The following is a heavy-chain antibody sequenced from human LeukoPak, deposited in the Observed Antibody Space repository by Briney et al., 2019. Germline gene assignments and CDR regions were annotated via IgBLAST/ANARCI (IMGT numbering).Heavy chain of an antibody. V-gene: IGHV4-39*01. CDR1: GGSISNSFYY. Sequence: SETLSLTCTVSGGSISNSFYYWGWIRQPPGKGLEWIGSINYSGSTYYNPSLKSRVNISVDTSKNQFSLKLSSVTAADTAVYYCARGPRWSRYFDYWGQGTLVTVSS. CDR2: INYSGST. J-gene: IGHJ4*02. CDR3: ARGPRWSRYFDY. D-gene: IGHD6-13*01.